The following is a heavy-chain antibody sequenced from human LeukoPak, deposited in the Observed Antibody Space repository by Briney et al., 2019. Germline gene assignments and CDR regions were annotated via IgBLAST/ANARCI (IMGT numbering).Heavy chain of an antibody. Sequence: PSETLSLTCAVSGGSISSGGYSWSWIRQPPGKGLEWIGYIYHSGSTYYNPSLKSRVTISVDRPKNQFSLKLSSVTAADTAVYYCARTPDCRGDAFDIWGQGTMVTVSS. D-gene: IGHD2-21*01. CDR3: ARTPDCRGDAFDI. J-gene: IGHJ3*02. CDR1: GGSISSGGYS. CDR2: IYHSGST. V-gene: IGHV4-30-2*01.